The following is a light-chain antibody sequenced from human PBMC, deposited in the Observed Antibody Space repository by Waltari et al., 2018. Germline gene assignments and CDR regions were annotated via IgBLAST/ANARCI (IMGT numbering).Light chain of an antibody. CDR2: GNT. CDR1: SSNTGDPDD. Sequence: QSVLPQPPSVSGAPGQRVTISCTGSSSNTGDPDDVHWYQHVPGTAPKVLIYGNTNRPSGVPDRFSASKSGTSASLAITGLQAEDEGYYYCQSYDSNLSGLVFGTGTKVTVL. J-gene: IGLJ1*01. CDR3: QSYDSNLSGLV. V-gene: IGLV1-40*01.